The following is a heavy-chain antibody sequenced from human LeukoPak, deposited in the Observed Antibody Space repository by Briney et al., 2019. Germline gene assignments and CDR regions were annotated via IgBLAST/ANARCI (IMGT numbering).Heavy chain of an antibody. J-gene: IGHJ4*02. CDR2: ISYSGST. CDR3: ARDGSGYNYFDY. V-gene: IGHV4-59*01. Sequence: SETLPLTCTVSGGSINTYYWSWIRQPPGKGLEWIGYISYSGSTNYNPSLKSRVTISVDTSKNQFSLKLSSVTAADTAVYSCARDGSGYNYFDYWGQGSLVTVSS. D-gene: IGHD3-3*01. CDR1: GGSINTYY.